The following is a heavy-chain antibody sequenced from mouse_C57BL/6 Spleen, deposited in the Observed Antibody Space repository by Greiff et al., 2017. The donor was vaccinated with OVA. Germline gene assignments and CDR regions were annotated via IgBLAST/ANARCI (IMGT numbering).Heavy chain of an antibody. J-gene: IGHJ2*01. CDR3: ARGVPYFDY. D-gene: IGHD5-1*01. V-gene: IGHV1-22*01. Sequence: VQLKESGPELVKPGASVKMSCKASGYTFTDYNMHWVKQSHGKSLEWIGYINPNNGGTSYNQKFKGKATLTVNKSSSTAYMELRSLTSEDSAVYYCARGVPYFDYWGQGTTLTVSS. CDR1: GYTFTDYN. CDR2: INPNNGGT.